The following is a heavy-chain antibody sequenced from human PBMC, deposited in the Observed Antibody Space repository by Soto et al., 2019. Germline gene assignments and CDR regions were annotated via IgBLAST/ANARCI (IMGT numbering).Heavy chain of an antibody. D-gene: IGHD2-2*02. CDR3: VKALSARYNSAKAFDV. CDR2: ISSNGGNA. CDR1: GFTFSNYA. Sequence: PGGSLRLSCSASGFTFSNYAMHWVRQAPGKGLEYVSAISSNGGNAYYADSVNGRFTISRDNSKNTVYLQMSSLRAEDTAIYYCVKALSARYNSAKAFDVWGQGTMVTVSS. J-gene: IGHJ3*01. V-gene: IGHV3-64D*06.